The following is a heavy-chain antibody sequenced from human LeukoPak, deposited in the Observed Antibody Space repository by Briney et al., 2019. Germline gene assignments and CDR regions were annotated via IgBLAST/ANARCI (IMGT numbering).Heavy chain of an antibody. CDR3: ARDRGIAAPMDV. CDR2: IYSGGST. Sequence: GGSLRLSCAASGFTVSSNYMSWVRQAPGKGLEWVSVIYSGGSTYYADSVKGRFTISRDNSKDTLYLQMNSLRAEDTAVYYCARDRGIAAPMDVWGKGTTVTVSS. CDR1: GFTVSSNY. V-gene: IGHV3-66*02. J-gene: IGHJ6*03. D-gene: IGHD6-13*01.